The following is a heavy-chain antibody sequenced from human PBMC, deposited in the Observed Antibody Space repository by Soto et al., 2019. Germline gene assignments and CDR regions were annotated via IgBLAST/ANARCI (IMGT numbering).Heavy chain of an antibody. CDR1: GFTFSSYA. J-gene: IGHJ6*02. D-gene: IGHD4-17*01. CDR2: IWGSGSIK. Sequence: PGGSLRLSCAASGFTFSSYAMSWVRQAPGKGLEWVAAIWGSGSIKYYADSVKGRFTISRDNSKNTLYLQMNSLRAEDTAVYYCARDLTVSNPTPAQSNYYGIDVWGQGTTVTVSS. V-gene: IGHV3-23*01. CDR3: ARDLTVSNPTPAQSNYYGIDV.